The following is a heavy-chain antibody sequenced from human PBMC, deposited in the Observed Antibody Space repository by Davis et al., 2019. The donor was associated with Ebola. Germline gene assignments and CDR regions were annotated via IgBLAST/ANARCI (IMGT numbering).Heavy chain of an antibody. CDR3: TRAGFGSNYFDY. Sequence: GESLKISCAASGFTFSSYAMSWVRQAPGKGLEWVSAIGTAGDTYYPGSVKGRFTISRANAKSSLYLQMNSLRAEDTAVYYCTRAGFGSNYFDYWGQGTLVTVSS. D-gene: IGHD3-3*01. CDR2: IGTAGDT. J-gene: IGHJ4*02. V-gene: IGHV3-13*01. CDR1: GFTFSSYA.